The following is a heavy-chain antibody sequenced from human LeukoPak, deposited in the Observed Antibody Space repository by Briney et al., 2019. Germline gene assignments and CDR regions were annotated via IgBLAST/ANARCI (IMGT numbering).Heavy chain of an antibody. CDR2: INTDGRDR. V-gene: IGHV3-74*03. D-gene: IGHD3-10*01. CDR1: GFTFSSNY. CDR3: ARALRSPGDSGLDY. J-gene: IGHJ4*02. Sequence: GGSLRLSCAASGFTFSSNYMHWVRQAPGKGLVGVSRINTDGRDRTHADFVKGRFTISRDNAKNTLYLEMNSLRAEDTAVYYCARALRSPGDSGLDYWGQGALATVSS.